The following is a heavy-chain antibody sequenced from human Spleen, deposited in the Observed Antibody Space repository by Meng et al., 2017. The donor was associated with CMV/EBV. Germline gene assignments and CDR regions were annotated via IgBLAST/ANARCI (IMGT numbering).Heavy chain of an antibody. CDR3: ARDLVGYDAFDI. CDR1: GYTFTKYY. V-gene: IGHV1-46*04. D-gene: IGHD3-22*01. J-gene: IGHJ3*02. CDR2: INPNDGST. Sequence: ASVKVSCKTSGYTFTKYYIHWVRQTPEQGLEWLGIINPNDGSTNYAQTLQGRVTMTRDTSTSTVYMELSSLGSADTAVYYCARDLVGYDAFDIWGQGTMVTVSS.